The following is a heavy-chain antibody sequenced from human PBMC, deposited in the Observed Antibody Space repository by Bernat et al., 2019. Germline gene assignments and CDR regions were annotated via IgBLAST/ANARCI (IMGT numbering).Heavy chain of an antibody. CDR3: ARDGEYQLLSGPQGIDYYYYYMDV. V-gene: IGHV3-30*04. CDR2: ISNDEVNK. D-gene: IGHD2-2*01. Sequence: QVQLLESGGGLVQPGGSLKLSCAASEFTFVTYPMTWFRQAPGKGLGWLPFISNDEVNKYYANSVKGRFTISRDNSKNTLYLQMNSLRAEDTAVYSCARDGEYQLLSGPQGIDYYYYYMDVWGKGTTVTVSS. CDR1: EFTFVTYP. J-gene: IGHJ6*03.